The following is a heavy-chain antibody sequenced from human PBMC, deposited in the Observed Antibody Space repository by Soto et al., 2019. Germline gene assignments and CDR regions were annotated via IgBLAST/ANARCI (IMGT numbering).Heavy chain of an antibody. J-gene: IGHJ5*02. V-gene: IGHV3-23*01. CDR2: ISGSGGST. CDR1: GFTFKSYA. D-gene: IGHD3-16*01. Sequence: SMELSCASSGFTFKSYAMSWVRQTPGKGLEWVSAISGSGGSTYYADSVKGRFTISRDNSKNTLYLQMNSLRAEDTAVYYCAKEPPARGGGWFDPWGQGTLVTVSS. CDR3: AKEPPARGGGWFDP.